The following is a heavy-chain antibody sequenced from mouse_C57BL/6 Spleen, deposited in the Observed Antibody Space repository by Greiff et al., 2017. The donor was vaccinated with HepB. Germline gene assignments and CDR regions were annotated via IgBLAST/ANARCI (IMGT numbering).Heavy chain of an antibody. V-gene: IGHV1-53*01. CDR3: ATWGWLRDWYFDV. D-gene: IGHD2-3*01. CDR1: GYTFTSYW. Sequence: QVQLQQSGTELVKPGASVKLSCKASGYTFTSYWMHWVKQRPGQGLEWIGNINPSNGGTNYNEKFKSKATLTVDKSSSTAYMQLSSLTSEDSAVYYCATWGWLRDWYFDVWGTGTTVTVSS. J-gene: IGHJ1*03. CDR2: INPSNGGT.